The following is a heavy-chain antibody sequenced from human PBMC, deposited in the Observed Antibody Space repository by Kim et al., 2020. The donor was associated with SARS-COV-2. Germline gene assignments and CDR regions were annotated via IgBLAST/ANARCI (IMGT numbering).Heavy chain of an antibody. CDR3: AKDLNRHYYDSSGYYYVDYFDY. CDR1: GFTFSSYG. Sequence: GGSLRLSCAASGFTFSSYGMHWVRQAPGKGLEWVAVISYDGSNKYYADSVKGRFTISRDNSKNTLYLQMNSLRAEDTAVYYCAKDLNRHYYDSSGYYYVDYFDYWGQGTLVTVSS. CDR2: ISYDGSNK. V-gene: IGHV3-30*18. J-gene: IGHJ4*02. D-gene: IGHD3-22*01.